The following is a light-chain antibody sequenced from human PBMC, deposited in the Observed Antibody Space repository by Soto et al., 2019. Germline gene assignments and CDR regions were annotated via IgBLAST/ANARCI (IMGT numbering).Light chain of an antibody. CDR2: EVN. J-gene: IGLJ1*01. V-gene: IGLV2-8*01. CDR3: SSYAGSSNV. Sequence: QSALTQPPSASGSHGQSVAISCTGTSSDVGGYNYVSWYQQHPGKAPKLMIYEVNKRPSGVPDRFSGSKSGNTAYLTVSGLQAEDEADYYCSSYAGSSNVFGTGTKVTVL. CDR1: SSDVGGYNY.